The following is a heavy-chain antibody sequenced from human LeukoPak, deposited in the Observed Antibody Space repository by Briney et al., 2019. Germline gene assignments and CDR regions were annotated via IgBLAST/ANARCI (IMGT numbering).Heavy chain of an antibody. D-gene: IGHD2-2*02. V-gene: IGHV3-23*01. CDR2: ISGSGGST. J-gene: IGHJ4*02. Sequence: PGGSLRLSCAASGFTFSSYAMSWVRQAPGKGLEWVSAISGSGGSTYYADSVKGRFTISRDNSKNTLYLQMNSLRAEDTAVYYCAKDPDIVVVPAAIHPGIDYWGQGTLVTVSS. CDR3: AKDPDIVVVPAAIHPGIDY. CDR1: GFTFSSYA.